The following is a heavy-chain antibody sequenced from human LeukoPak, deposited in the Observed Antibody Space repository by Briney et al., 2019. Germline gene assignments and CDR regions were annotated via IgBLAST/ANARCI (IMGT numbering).Heavy chain of an antibody. Sequence: PGRSLRLSCAASGFTFSSYVMHWVRQAPGKGLEWAAIISYDGSIKYYADSVKGRFTISRDNSKNTLFLQMNSLITEDTAFYYCAKGGPTVFGSGSLLQNRYFDYWDQGPLHSVSS. D-gene: IGHD6-19*01. CDR3: AKGGPTVFGSGSLLQNRYFDY. V-gene: IGHV3-30*18. CDR1: GFTFSSYV. CDR2: ISYDGSIK. J-gene: IGHJ4*02.